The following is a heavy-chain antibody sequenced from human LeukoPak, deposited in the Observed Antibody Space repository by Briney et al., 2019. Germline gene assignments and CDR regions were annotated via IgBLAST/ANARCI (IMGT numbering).Heavy chain of an antibody. CDR2: ISGSGGST. D-gene: IGHD6-13*01. CDR1: GFTFSSYA. V-gene: IGHV3-23*01. Sequence: GGSLTLSCAASGFTFSSYAMSWVRQAPGKGLEWVSAISGSGGSTYYADSVKGRFTISRDNSKNTLYLQMNSLRAEDTAVYYCAKSTSWGIAAAGGYWGQGTLVTVSS. CDR3: AKSTSWGIAAAGGY. J-gene: IGHJ4*02.